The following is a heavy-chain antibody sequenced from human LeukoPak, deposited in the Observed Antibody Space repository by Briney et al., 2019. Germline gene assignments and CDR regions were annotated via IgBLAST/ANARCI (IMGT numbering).Heavy chain of an antibody. J-gene: IGHJ4*02. CDR3: IYAAGMGFDY. CDR2: INPSGGST. CDR1: GYTFTSYG. D-gene: IGHD6-19*01. V-gene: IGHV1-46*01. Sequence: GASVKVSCKASGYTFTSYGISWVRQAPGQGLEWMGIINPSGGSTSYAQKFQGRVTMTRDTSTSTVYMELSSLRSEDTAVYYCIYAAGMGFDYWGQGTLVTVSS.